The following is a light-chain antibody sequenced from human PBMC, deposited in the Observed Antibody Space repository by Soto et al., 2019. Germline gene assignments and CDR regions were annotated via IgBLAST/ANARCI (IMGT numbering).Light chain of an antibody. Sequence: IVLTQSPGTLSLTPGERATLSCRASQSVSRSYLAWYQQNPGQAPRLLIYGASSRATGRPDRFSGSGSGTDFTLTISRLEAEDYAVYYCQQYGSAPPFTFGPGTRVDIK. CDR1: QSVSRSY. CDR2: GAS. CDR3: QQYGSAPPFT. V-gene: IGKV3-20*01. J-gene: IGKJ3*01.